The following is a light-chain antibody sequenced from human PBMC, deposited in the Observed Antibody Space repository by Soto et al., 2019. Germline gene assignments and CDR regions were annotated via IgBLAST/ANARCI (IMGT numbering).Light chain of an antibody. CDR3: QQSYSSQFT. Sequence: DIQMTQSPSSLSASVGDRVTLTCRASQSISSYLNWYQQKPGKAPNLLIYAASSLRSGVPSRFSGSGSGTDFTLTISSLQPEDFATYDCQQSYSSQFTFGPGTKVDIK. J-gene: IGKJ3*01. CDR1: QSISSY. CDR2: AAS. V-gene: IGKV1-39*01.